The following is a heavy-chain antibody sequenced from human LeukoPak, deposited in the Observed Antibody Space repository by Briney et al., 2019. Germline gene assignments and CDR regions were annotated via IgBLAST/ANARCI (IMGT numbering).Heavy chain of an antibody. Sequence: HPGGSLRLSCAASGFTFSTYWMSWVRQAPGKGLEWVANIKQDGSEKYYVDSVKGRFTISRDNAKKSLSLQMNSLRAEDTAVYYCASRAHFWSGPGGWGQGTLVTVSS. CDR2: IKQDGSEK. D-gene: IGHD3-3*02. CDR1: GFTFSTYW. V-gene: IGHV3-7*01. CDR3: ASRAHFWSGPGG. J-gene: IGHJ4*02.